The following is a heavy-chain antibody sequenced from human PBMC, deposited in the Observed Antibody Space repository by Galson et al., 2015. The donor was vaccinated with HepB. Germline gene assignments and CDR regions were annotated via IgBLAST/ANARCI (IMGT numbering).Heavy chain of an antibody. CDR1: GFTFDDYT. V-gene: IGHV3-43*01. CDR3: AKDSSSWPTVTYYMDV. D-gene: IGHD6-13*01. Sequence: SLRLSCAASGFTFDDYTMHWVRQAPGKGLEWVSLISWDGGSTYYADSVKGRFTISRDNSKNSLYLQMNSLRTEDTALYYCAKDSSSWPTVTYYMDVWGKGTTVTVSS. J-gene: IGHJ6*03. CDR2: ISWDGGST.